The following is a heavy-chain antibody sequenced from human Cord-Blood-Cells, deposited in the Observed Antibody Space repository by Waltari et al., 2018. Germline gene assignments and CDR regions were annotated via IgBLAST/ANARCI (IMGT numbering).Heavy chain of an antibody. CDR3: ARDILTGADAFDI. V-gene: IGHV3-48*01. CDR2: ISSSSSTI. Sequence: EVQLVESGGGLVQPGGSLSLSCDASGFTFSSYSMNWVRQAPGKGLEWVSYISSSSSTIYYADSVKGRFTISRDNAKNSLYLQMNSLRAEDTAVYYCARDILTGADAFDIWGQGTMVTVSS. J-gene: IGHJ3*02. D-gene: IGHD7-27*01. CDR1: GFTFSSYS.